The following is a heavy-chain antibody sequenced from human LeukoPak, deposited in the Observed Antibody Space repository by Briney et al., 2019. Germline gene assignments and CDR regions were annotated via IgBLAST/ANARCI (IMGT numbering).Heavy chain of an antibody. CDR1: GGSISSYY. Sequence: PSETLSLTCTVPGGSISSYYWSWIRQPPGKGLEWIGYIYYSGSTKYNPSLKSRVSISVDTSKNQFSLKLSSVTAADTAVYYCARGAGAGYNLQPFDYWGQGTLVTVSS. CDR2: IYYSGST. J-gene: IGHJ4*02. V-gene: IGHV4-59*08. CDR3: ARGAGAGYNLQPFDY. D-gene: IGHD5-24*01.